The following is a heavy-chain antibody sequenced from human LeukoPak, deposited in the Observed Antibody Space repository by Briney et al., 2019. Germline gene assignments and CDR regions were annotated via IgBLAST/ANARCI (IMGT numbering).Heavy chain of an antibody. J-gene: IGHJ4*02. V-gene: IGHV3-11*01. Sequence: GGSLRLSCAASGFTFSDYYMSWIRQAPGKGLEWVSYISSSGSTIYYADSVKGRFTISRDNAKNSLYLQMTSLRAEDTAVYYCARERREQQLVFDYWGQGTLVTVSS. CDR3: ARERREQQLVFDY. CDR1: GFTFSDYY. CDR2: ISSSGSTI. D-gene: IGHD6-13*01.